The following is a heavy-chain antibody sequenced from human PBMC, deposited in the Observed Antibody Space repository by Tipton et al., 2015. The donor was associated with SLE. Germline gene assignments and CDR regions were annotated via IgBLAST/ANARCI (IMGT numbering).Heavy chain of an antibody. CDR1: GYSIFDGHY. CDR3: ARVRFFDY. D-gene: IGHD3-3*01. J-gene: IGHJ4*02. V-gene: IGHV4-38-2*02. CDR2: IYHSGDT. Sequence: PGLVKPSETLSLTCTVSGYSIFDGHYWGWIRQPPGKGPEWIGTIYHSGDTYYNPSLKSRVTLTVDTSKNQFSLSLNSVTAADTAVYYCARVRFFDYWGQGALVTVSS.